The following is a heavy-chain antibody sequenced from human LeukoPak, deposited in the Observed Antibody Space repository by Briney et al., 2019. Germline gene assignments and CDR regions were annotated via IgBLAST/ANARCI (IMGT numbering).Heavy chain of an antibody. Sequence: SETLSLTCTVSGFSMRDGGYFWTWIRQLPGKGLEWIGYIWYSGNTFYNPSLKSRSTVSIDRSKNQFSLTLTSVTAADTALYFCARPTQPRAQNERRGDAFHGWGPGTMVTVAS. D-gene: IGHD1-1*01. CDR2: IWYSGNT. CDR3: ARPTQPRAQNERRGDAFHG. J-gene: IGHJ3*01. CDR1: GFSMRDGGYF. V-gene: IGHV4-31*03.